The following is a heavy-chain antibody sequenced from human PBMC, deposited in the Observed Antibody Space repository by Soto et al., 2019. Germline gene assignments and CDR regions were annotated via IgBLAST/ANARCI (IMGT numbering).Heavy chain of an antibody. V-gene: IGHV4-34*01. J-gene: IGHJ4*02. Sequence: PSETLSLTCAVYGGSFSGYSWSWIRQPPGKGLEWIGEINHSGSTNYNPSLKSRVTISVDTSKNQFSLKLSSVTAADTAVYYCARGRIFDYYDSSGYYRARYYFDYWGRGTLVTVSS. CDR3: ARGRIFDYYDSSGYYRARYYFDY. CDR1: GGSFSGYS. D-gene: IGHD3-22*01. CDR2: INHSGST.